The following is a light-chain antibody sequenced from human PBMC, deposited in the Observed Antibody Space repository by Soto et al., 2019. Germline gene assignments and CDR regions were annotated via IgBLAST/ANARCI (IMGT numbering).Light chain of an antibody. CDR3: SSYTSSSTLYV. J-gene: IGLJ1*01. V-gene: IGLV2-14*01. Sequence: QSALTQPASVSGSPGQSITISCTGTSSDVGGYNYVSWYQQHPGKAPKLMIYDVSNRPSGVSNRFSGSKSGNTASLTISGLQAGDEADYYCSSYTSSSTLYVFGTGTKLTVL. CDR2: DVS. CDR1: SSDVGGYNY.